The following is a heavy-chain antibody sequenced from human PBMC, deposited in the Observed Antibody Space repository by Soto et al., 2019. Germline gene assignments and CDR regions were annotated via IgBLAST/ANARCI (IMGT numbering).Heavy chain of an antibody. CDR3: ARNYYDSNGYYYFDY. J-gene: IGHJ4*02. D-gene: IGHD3-22*01. V-gene: IGHV1-18*01. CDR1: GYTFTSYG. Sequence: GASVKVSCKASGYTFTSYGISWVRQAPGQGLEWMGWISAYNGNTNYAQKLQGRVTMTTDTSTSTAYMELRSLRSDDTAVYYCARNYYDSNGYYYFDYWGQGTLVTVSS. CDR2: ISAYNGNT.